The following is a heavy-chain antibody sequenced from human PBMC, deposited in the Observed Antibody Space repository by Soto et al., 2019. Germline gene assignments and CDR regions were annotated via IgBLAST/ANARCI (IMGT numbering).Heavy chain of an antibody. Sequence: QVQLQESGPGLVKPSQTLSLTCTVSGGSISSGGYYWSWIRQHPGKGLEWIGYIYYSGSTYYNPSLNSRVTISVDTSKNPLSLELSSVTAADTAVYYWARSFGVAAAGPFDYWGPGNPGHRLL. CDR1: GGSISSGGYY. D-gene: IGHD6-13*01. V-gene: IGHV4-31*03. CDR3: ARSFGVAAAGPFDY. J-gene: IGHJ4*02. CDR2: IYYSGST.